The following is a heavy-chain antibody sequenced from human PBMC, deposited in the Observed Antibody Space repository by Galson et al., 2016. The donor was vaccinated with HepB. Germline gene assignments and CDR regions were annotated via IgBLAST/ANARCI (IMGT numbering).Heavy chain of an antibody. CDR2: ISKDGVDK. Sequence: SLRLSCAASGFTFSDFYMSWIRQTPGKGLEWISYISKDGVDKSYADSVKGRFTISRDNSKNTLFLQMNSLRAEDTAVYYCAREKDSSSWYNFDYWGQGTLVTVSS. V-gene: IGHV3-11*04. D-gene: IGHD6-13*01. CDR1: GFTFSDFY. CDR3: AREKDSSSWYNFDY. J-gene: IGHJ4*02.